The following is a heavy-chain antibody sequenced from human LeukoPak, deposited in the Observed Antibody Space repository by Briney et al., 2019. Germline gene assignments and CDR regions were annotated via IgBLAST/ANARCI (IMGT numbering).Heavy chain of an antibody. CDR2: MSGSGSST. Sequence: GGSLRLSCAASGFTFSSYAMSWVRQAPGKGLEWVSAMSGSGSSTYYADSVKGRFTISRDNSKNTLYLQMNSLRAEDTAVYYCAKDQVVPAATYYYYYYGMDVWGQGTTVTVSS. CDR3: AKDQVVPAATYYYYYYGMDV. J-gene: IGHJ6*02. D-gene: IGHD2-2*01. CDR1: GFTFSSYA. V-gene: IGHV3-23*01.